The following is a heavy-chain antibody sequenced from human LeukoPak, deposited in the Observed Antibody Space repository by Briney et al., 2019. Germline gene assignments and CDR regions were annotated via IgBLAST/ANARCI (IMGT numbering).Heavy chain of an antibody. CDR2: ISGSGGST. Sequence: PGGSLRLSCAASGFTFSSYAMSWVRQAPGKGLEWVSAISGSGGSTYYADSVRGRFTISRDNSKNTLYLQMNSLRAEDTAVYYCAKSRAFYYYYMDVWGKGTTVTVSS. V-gene: IGHV3-23*01. J-gene: IGHJ6*03. CDR1: GFTFSSYA. CDR3: AKSRAFYYYYMDV.